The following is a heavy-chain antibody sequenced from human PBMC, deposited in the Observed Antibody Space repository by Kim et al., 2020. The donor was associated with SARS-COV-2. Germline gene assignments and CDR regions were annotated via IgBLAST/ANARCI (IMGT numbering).Heavy chain of an antibody. V-gene: IGHV4-39*01. CDR1: GGSISSSSYY. Sequence: SETLSLTCTVSGGSISSSSYYWGWIRQPPGKGLEWIGSIYYSGSTYYNPSLKSRVTISVDTSKNQFSLKLSSVTAADTAVYYCARPNSYGYFDYWGQGTLVTVSS. CDR2: IYYSGST. J-gene: IGHJ4*02. CDR3: ARPNSYGYFDY. D-gene: IGHD5-18*01.